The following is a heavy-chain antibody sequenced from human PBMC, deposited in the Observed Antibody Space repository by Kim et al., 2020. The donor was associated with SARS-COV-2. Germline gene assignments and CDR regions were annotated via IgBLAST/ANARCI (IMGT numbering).Heavy chain of an antibody. Sequence: GGSLRLSCAASGFTFSSYGMHWVRQAPGKGLEWVAVISHEGSKKYYADSVKGRFTISRDNSKNTLYLQMNSLGGEDTAVYYCAKVPQKYWCGGDCSYYFDYWGQGTLVTVSS. J-gene: IGHJ4*02. CDR2: ISHEGSKK. D-gene: IGHD2-21*02. CDR3: AKVPQKYWCGGDCSYYFDY. CDR1: GFTFSSYG. V-gene: IGHV3-30*18.